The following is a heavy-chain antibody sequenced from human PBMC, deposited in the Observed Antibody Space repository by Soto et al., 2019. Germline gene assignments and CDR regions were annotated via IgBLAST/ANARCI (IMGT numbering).Heavy chain of an antibody. J-gene: IGHJ6*02. CDR1: GFTFDDYA. CDR3: AKDILGYYDILTGYAPGYYYGMDV. V-gene: IGHV3-9*01. Sequence: EVQLVESGGGLVQPGRSLRLSCAASGFTFDDYAMHWVRQAPGKGLEWVSGISWNSGSIGYADSVKGRFTISRDNAKNSLYLQMNSLRAEDTALYYCAKDILGYYDILTGYAPGYYYGMDVWGQGTTVTVSS. CDR2: ISWNSGSI. D-gene: IGHD3-9*01.